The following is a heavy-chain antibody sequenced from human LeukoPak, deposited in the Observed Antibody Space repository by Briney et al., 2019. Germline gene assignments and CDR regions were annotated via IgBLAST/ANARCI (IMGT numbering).Heavy chain of an antibody. CDR3: ARGGQGDGYSADEAFDF. J-gene: IGHJ3*01. V-gene: IGHV6-1*01. CDR2: TYYRSKWYN. D-gene: IGHD5-24*01. CDR1: GDSVSSYSSA. Sequence: HSQTLSLTCAISGDSVSSYSSACNWIRQSPSRGLEWLGRTYYRSKWYNDYAVSVKSRITINPDTSKNQFSLQLNSVTPEDTAVYYCARGGQGDGYSADEAFDFWGQGTMVTVSS.